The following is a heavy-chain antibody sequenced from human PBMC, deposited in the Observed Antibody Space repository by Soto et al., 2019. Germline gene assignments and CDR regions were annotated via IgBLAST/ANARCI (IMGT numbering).Heavy chain of an antibody. J-gene: IGHJ4*02. CDR2: IYYSGST. D-gene: IGHD3-9*01. CDR1: GGSISSYY. V-gene: IGHV4-59*01. Sequence: SETLSLTCTVSGGSISSYYWSWIRQPPGKGLEWIGYIYYSGSTNYNPSLKSRVTISVDTSKNQFSLKLSSVTAADTAVYYCARAADILTGLTYFDYWGQGTLVTVSS. CDR3: ARAADILTGLTYFDY.